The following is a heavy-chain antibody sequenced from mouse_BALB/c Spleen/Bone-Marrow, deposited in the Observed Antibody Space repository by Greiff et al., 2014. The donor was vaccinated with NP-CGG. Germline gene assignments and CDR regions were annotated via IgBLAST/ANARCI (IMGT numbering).Heavy chain of an antibody. CDR3: ARWGNYGDYAMDY. Sequence: QVQLQQSGPELVKPGASVRISCKASGYTFTSYYIHWVKQRPGQGLEWIGWIYPGNVNTKYNEKFKGKATLTADKSSSTAYMQLSSLTSEDSAVYFCARWGNYGDYAMDYGGQGTSVTVSS. D-gene: IGHD2-1*01. CDR2: IYPGNVNT. V-gene: IGHV1S56*01. J-gene: IGHJ4*01. CDR1: GYTFTSYY.